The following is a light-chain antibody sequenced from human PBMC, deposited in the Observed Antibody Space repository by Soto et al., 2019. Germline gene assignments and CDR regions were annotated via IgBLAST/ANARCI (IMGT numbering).Light chain of an antibody. CDR1: QSVSRY. CDR3: KQYGRSLPII. CDR2: GAS. Sequence: EIVFTLSPATLSSFPGERATLSCRASQSVSRYLAWYQQKPGQAPRLLISGASSRATGIPDRFSGSGSGTGFTLTISRLEPEDFAVYYCKQYGRSLPIIFGQGTRL. V-gene: IGKV3-20*01. J-gene: IGKJ5*01.